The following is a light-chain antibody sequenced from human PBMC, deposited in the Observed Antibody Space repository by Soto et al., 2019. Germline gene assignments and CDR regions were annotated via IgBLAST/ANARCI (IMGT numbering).Light chain of an antibody. V-gene: IGKV1-39*01. CDR1: ESINRY. CDR2: AAS. Sequence: DIQMTQSPSSLSASVGDRVTVTCRASESINRYLNWYQQKPGKAPKLLIYAASTSLSGVPSRFSGSGSGTDFTLTITSLQLEDFATYYCQQSYSNPLTFGGGTKVDIK. CDR3: QQSYSNPLT. J-gene: IGKJ4*01.